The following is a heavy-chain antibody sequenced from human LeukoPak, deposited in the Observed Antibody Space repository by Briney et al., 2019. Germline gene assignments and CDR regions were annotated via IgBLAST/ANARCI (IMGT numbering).Heavy chain of an antibody. CDR3: ARVESGITWYNAIDI. CDR1: GGTISSYA. CDR2: IFPVFGTP. Sequence: GASVKVSCKASGGTISSYAISWVRQAPGQGLEWMVGIFPVFGTPTYAQKFQGRVTITTDDSTSTAYMELTSLRSEDTAVYYCARVESGITWYNAIDIWGQGTMATVSS. V-gene: IGHV1-69*05. J-gene: IGHJ3*02. D-gene: IGHD6-13*01.